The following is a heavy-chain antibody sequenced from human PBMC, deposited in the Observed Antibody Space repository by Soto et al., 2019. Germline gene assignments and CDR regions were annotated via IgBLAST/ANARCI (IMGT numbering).Heavy chain of an antibody. CDR3: AREDSGWYDY. D-gene: IGHD6-19*01. V-gene: IGHV1-69*08. CDR1: GGTFSSYT. Sequence: QVQLVQSGAEVKKPGSSVKVSCKASGGTFSSYTISWVRQAPGQGLEWMGRIIPILGIANYAQKVQGRVTITADKSTSTGYMELSSLRSEDTAVYYCAREDSGWYDYWGQGTLVTVSS. J-gene: IGHJ4*02. CDR2: IIPILGIA.